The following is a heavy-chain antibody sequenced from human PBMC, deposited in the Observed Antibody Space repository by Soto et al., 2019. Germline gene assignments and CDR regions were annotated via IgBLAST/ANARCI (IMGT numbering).Heavy chain of an antibody. D-gene: IGHD3-22*01. CDR3: ARAGGLRRDSSGYYYVPFDY. CDR1: GFTFSSYG. V-gene: IGHV3-33*01. J-gene: IGHJ4*02. Sequence: GGSLRLSCAASGFTFSSYGMHWVRQAPGKGLEWVAVIWYDGSNKYYADSVKGRFTISRDNSKNTLYLQMNSLRAEDTAVYYCARAGGLRRDSSGYYYVPFDYWGQGTLVTVSS. CDR2: IWYDGSNK.